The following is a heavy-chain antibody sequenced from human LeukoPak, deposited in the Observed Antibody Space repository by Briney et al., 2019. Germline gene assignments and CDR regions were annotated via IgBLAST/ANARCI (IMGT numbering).Heavy chain of an antibody. Sequence: ASVKVSCKASGYTFTSYGISWVRQAPGQGLEWMGWISAYNGDTNYAQKLQGRVTMTTDTSTSTAYMERRSLRSDDTAVYYCARWGCSSTSCYREYNWFDPWGQGTLVTVSS. CDR2: ISAYNGDT. V-gene: IGHV1-18*01. CDR3: ARWGCSSTSCYREYNWFDP. CDR1: GYTFTSYG. D-gene: IGHD2-2*02. J-gene: IGHJ5*02.